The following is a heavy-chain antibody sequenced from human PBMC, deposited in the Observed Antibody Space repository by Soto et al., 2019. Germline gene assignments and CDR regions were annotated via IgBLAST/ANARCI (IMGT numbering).Heavy chain of an antibody. D-gene: IGHD2-21*01. Sequence: KPSETLSLTCTVSGGSITSYYWSWIRQPPGKGLEWIGQVHYRGTTNYNPSLKSRVTISADTSKNQFYLERISVNAADTAVYYGARWDHVVFHFDCWGQGALVTVSS. CDR1: GGSITSYY. CDR3: ARWDHVVFHFDC. V-gene: IGHV4-59*01. J-gene: IGHJ4*01. CDR2: VHYRGTT.